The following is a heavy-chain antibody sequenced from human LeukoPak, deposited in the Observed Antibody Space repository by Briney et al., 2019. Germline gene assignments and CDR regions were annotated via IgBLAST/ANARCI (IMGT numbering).Heavy chain of an antibody. CDR1: GFTFSSYA. Sequence: GGSLRLSCAASGFTFSSYAMHWVRQAPGKGLEWVAVIWYDGSNKYYADSVKGRFTISRDNSKNTLYLQMNSLRAEDTAVYYCARVAEQWLMSIDYWGQGTLVTVSS. CDR3: ARVAEQWLMSIDY. CDR2: IWYDGSNK. D-gene: IGHD6-19*01. V-gene: IGHV3-33*08. J-gene: IGHJ4*02.